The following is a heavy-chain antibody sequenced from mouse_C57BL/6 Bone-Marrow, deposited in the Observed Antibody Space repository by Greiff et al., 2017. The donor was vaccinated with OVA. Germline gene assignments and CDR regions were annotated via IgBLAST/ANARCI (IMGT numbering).Heavy chain of an antibody. D-gene: IGHD1-1*01. CDR1: GYAFSSSW. CDR2: IYPGDGDT. Sequence: VKLVESGPELVKPGASVKISCKASGYAFSSSWMNWVKQRPGKGLEWIGRIYPGDGDTNYNGKFKGKATLTADKSSSTAYMQLSSLTSEDSAVYFCARFTTVGYYFDYWGQGTTLTVSS. CDR3: ARFTTVGYYFDY. V-gene: IGHV1-82*01. J-gene: IGHJ2*01.